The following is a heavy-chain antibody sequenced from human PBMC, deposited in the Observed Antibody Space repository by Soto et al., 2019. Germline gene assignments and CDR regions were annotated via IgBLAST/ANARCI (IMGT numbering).Heavy chain of an antibody. CDR2: IKNKDNSYTT. Sequence: EVQLVESGEGLVQPEGCLRRSCAASGFNFSDHYMDWVCQAPGKGLEWVGRIKNKDNSYTTEYYAPVKGRFTISRDESKTSVFLQMNRLKTDETAVYYCIRVRLGSSRASEYWGQGILVTVFS. D-gene: IGHD7-27*01. J-gene: IGHJ4*02. CDR1: GFNFSDHY. CDR3: IRVRLGSSRASEY. V-gene: IGHV3-72*01.